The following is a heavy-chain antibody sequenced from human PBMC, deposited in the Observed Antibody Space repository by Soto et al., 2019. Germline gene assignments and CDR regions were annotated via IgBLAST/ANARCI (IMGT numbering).Heavy chain of an antibody. Sequence: VQLVESGGGVVQPGRSLRLSCAASGFIFSDYAFHWVRQAPGKGLEWVSVISFDGSAQYYADSVRGRFTLSRDQSKSTVFLHMTSPTTGDTAIYYCAKDQRYSGWVDDSGMDVWGPWTTVTVSS. V-gene: IGHV3-30*18. CDR1: GFIFSDYA. CDR3: AKDQRYSGWVDDSGMDV. J-gene: IGHJ6*02. D-gene: IGHD3-9*01. CDR2: ISFDGSAQ.